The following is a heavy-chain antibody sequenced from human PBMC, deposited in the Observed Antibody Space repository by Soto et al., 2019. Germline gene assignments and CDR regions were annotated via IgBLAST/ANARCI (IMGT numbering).Heavy chain of an antibody. V-gene: IGHV3-30*18. D-gene: IGHD4-17*01. Sequence: QVQLVESGGGVVQPGRSLRLSCAASGFTFSSYGMHGVRQAPGKGLEWVAVISYDGSNKYYADSVKGRFTISRDNSKNTLYLQMNSLRAEDTAVYYCAKDTIPDYGGNSEVDYWGQGTLVTVSS. J-gene: IGHJ4*02. CDR3: AKDTIPDYGGNSEVDY. CDR1: GFTFSSYG. CDR2: ISYDGSNK.